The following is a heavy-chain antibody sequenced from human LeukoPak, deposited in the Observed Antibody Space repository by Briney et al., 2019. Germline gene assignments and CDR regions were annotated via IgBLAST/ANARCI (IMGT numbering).Heavy chain of an antibody. J-gene: IGHJ6*02. V-gene: IGHV3-21*01. Sequence: PGGSLRLSCAASGFTFSSYSMNWVRQAPGKGLEWVSSISSSSSYIYYADSVKGRFTISRDNAKNSLYLQMNSLRAEDTAVYYCARDPGYCSSTSCYFLNYYYYGMDVWGQGTRVTVSS. CDR2: ISSSSSYI. CDR1: GFTFSSYS. D-gene: IGHD2-2*01. CDR3: ARDPGYCSSTSCYFLNYYYYGMDV.